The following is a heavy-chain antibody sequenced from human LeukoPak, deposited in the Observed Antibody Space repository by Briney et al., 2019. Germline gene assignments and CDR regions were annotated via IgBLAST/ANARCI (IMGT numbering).Heavy chain of an antibody. CDR2: IYTSGST. J-gene: IGHJ4*02. CDR1: GGSISSYY. Sequence: PSETLSLTCTVSGGSISSYYWSWIRQPAGKGLEWIGRIYTSGSTNYNPSLKSRVTMSVDTSKNQFSLKLSSVTAAGTAVYYCAGRRITGTTYYFDYWGQGTLVTVSS. V-gene: IGHV4-4*07. D-gene: IGHD1-20*01. CDR3: AGRRITGTTYYFDY.